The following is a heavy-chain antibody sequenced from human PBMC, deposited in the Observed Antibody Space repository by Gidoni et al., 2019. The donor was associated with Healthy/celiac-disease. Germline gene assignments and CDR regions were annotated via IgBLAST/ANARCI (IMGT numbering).Heavy chain of an antibody. V-gene: IGHV1-69*01. D-gene: IGHD1-26*01. Sequence: QVQLVQSGAEVKKPGSSVKVSCKASGGTFSSYAISWVRHAPGQGLEWMGGIIPIFGTANYAKKFQGRVTITADESTSTGYMELSSLGSEDTAVDYWARDLAPRGSSVCNVWGQGTTVTVSS. CDR2: IIPIFGTA. J-gene: IGHJ6*02. CDR1: GGTFSSYA. CDR3: ARDLAPRGSSVCNV.